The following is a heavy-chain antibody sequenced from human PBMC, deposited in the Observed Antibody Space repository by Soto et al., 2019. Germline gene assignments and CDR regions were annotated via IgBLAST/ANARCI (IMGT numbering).Heavy chain of an antibody. V-gene: IGHV3-53*01. J-gene: IGHJ4*02. CDR3: GTHPGGGGY. CDR2: IYSGGYT. CDR1: GFTVSNNY. Sequence: EVQLVESGGGLIQPGGSLRLSCAVSGFTVSNNYMSWVRQALGKGLEGVSVIYSGGYTAYGDSVKGRFTISRDNSKNNIYLTKKTLSADATAVYYGGTHPGGGGYWGQGTLVTVSS. D-gene: IGHD3-10*01.